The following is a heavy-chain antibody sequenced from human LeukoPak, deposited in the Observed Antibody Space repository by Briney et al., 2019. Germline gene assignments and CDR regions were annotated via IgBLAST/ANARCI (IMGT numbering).Heavy chain of an antibody. CDR1: GGTFNNYA. Sequence: ASVKVSCKASGGTFNNYAIGWVRQAPGQGLEWMGRIIPILGMANHAQRFQGRVTITADKSTSTAYMELSSLRSEDTAVYYCAREDCTRTSCYVDYWGQGTLVTVSS. V-gene: IGHV1-69*04. J-gene: IGHJ4*02. CDR3: AREDCTRTSCYVDY. CDR2: IIPILGMA. D-gene: IGHD2-2*01.